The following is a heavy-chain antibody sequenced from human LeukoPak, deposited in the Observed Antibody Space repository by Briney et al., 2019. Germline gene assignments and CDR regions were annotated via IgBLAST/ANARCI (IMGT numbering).Heavy chain of an antibody. J-gene: IGHJ4*02. CDR2: IRYDGSNK. D-gene: IGHD6-19*01. CDR3: AKTLSSGWSNNPYFDY. Sequence: GGSLRLSCAASGFTFSSYGMHWVRQAPGKGLEWVAFIRYDGSNKYYADSVKGRFTISRDNSKNTLYLQMNSLRAEDTAVYYCAKTLSSGWSNNPYFDYWGQGTLVTVSS. V-gene: IGHV3-30*02. CDR1: GFTFSSYG.